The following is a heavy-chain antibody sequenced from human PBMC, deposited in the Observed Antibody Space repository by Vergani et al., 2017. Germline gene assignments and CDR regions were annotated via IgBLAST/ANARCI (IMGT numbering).Heavy chain of an antibody. CDR2: VNQDGSEK. D-gene: IGHD3-10*01. Sequence: EGQLVESGGDWVQRGGSLRLSCAASGFISSGYWMSWVRQAPGKGLEWVANVNQDGSEKYYVDSVRGRFTISRDNAKNSIYLQMNSLRAEDTAVYFCVRVPLIRGGSGNYGINNYHGMDVWGQGTTVIVSS. V-gene: IGHV3-7*01. CDR3: VRVPLIRGGSGNYGINNYHGMDV. J-gene: IGHJ6*02. CDR1: GFISSGYW.